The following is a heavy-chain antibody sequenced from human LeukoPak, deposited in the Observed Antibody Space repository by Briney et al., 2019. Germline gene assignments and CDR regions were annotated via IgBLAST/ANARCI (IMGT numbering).Heavy chain of an antibody. D-gene: IGHD3-22*01. CDR2: INWNGGST. Sequence: GGSLRLSCAASGFTFDDYGMSWVRQAPGKGLEWVSGINWNGGSTGYADSVKGRFTISRDNAKSSLYLQMNSLRAEDTALCYCARDNTYYYDSSGYFDAFDIWGQGTMVTVSS. J-gene: IGHJ3*02. V-gene: IGHV3-20*04. CDR1: GFTFDDYG. CDR3: ARDNTYYYDSSGYFDAFDI.